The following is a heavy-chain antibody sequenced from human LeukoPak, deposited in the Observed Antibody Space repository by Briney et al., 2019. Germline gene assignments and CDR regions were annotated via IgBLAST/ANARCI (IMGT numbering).Heavy chain of an antibody. D-gene: IGHD6-13*01. Sequence: SETLSLTCTVSGGSISSYYWSWIRQPPGKGLEWIGYIYYSGSTNYNPSLKSRVTISVDTSKNHFSLKLNSVTAADTALYYCARAEKTAGNPHDYGGQEPLVPFPS. CDR3: ARAEKTAGNPHDY. V-gene: IGHV4-59*01. CDR2: IYYSGST. J-gene: IGHJ4*02. CDR1: GGSISSYY.